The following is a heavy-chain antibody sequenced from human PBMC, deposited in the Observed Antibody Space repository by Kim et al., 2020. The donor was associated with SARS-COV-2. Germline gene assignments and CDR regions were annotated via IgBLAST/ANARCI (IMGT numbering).Heavy chain of an antibody. V-gene: IGHV3-23*01. CDR3: MKGGWGWIWDH. D-gene: IGHD2-2*03. J-gene: IGHJ4*02. CDR1: GFTFTGYA. Sequence: GGSLRLSCTTSGFTFTGYAMSWVRQAPGKGLEWVSSIDGSDGTTYYVDSVKGRFTISRDNSKNTLYLQMNSLRADDTAVYSYMKGGWGWIWDHWGQGTRVTVSS. CDR2: IDGSDGTT.